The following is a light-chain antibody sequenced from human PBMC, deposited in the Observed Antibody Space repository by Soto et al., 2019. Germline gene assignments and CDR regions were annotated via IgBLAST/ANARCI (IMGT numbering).Light chain of an antibody. V-gene: IGLV1-47*01. CDR3: ATWDDSLIGVV. CDR1: RSNIGANY. Sequence: QSMLTQPPSASGTPGQRVTISCSGRRSNIGANYVYWYQQLPGTAPKLLIYRNNQRPSGVPDRFSGSKSGTSASLAISGLRSEDEADYYCATWDDSLIGVVFGGGTKLTVL. J-gene: IGLJ2*01. CDR2: RNN.